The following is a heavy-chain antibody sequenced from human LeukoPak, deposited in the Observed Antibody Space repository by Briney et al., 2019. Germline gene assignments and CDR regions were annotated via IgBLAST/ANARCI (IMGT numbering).Heavy chain of an antibody. D-gene: IGHD5-24*01. CDR2: IYPGDSDT. J-gene: IGHJ6*03. CDR1: GYSFTSYW. CDR3: ARRSRDGCNNYYYYYMDV. Sequence: GESLKISCKGSGYSFTSYWIGWVRQMPGKGLEWMGIIYPGDSDTRYSPSFQGQVTISADKSISTAYLQWSSLKASDTAMFYCARRSRDGCNNYYYYYMDVWGKGTTVTVSS. V-gene: IGHV5-51*01.